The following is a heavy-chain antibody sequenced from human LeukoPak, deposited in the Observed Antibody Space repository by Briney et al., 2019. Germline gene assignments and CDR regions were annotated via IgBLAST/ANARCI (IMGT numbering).Heavy chain of an antibody. CDR1: GGSMSSYY. D-gene: IGHD6-13*01. CDR2: INHSGST. V-gene: IGHV4-34*01. J-gene: IGHJ3*02. CDR3: ARGAPSVSVDGMRDAFDI. Sequence: SETLSLTCTVSGGSMSSYYWSWIRQPPGKGLEWIGEINHSGSTNYNPSLKSRLTISVDTSKNQFSLKLSSVTAADTAVYYCARGAPSVSVDGMRDAFDIWGQGTMVTVSS.